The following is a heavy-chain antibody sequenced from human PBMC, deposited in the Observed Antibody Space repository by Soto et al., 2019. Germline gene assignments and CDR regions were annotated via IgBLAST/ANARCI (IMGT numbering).Heavy chain of an antibody. CDR2: VIPILGTA. Sequence: QVQLVQSGAEVKQPGSSVKVSCTASGGSLRNSVISWVRQAPAQRLEWMGGVIPILGTANYAQKFQGRVTMTADEATSTAYMDLSSLSPYDTAVYYCARLGHPGHWGPGTLVIVSS. J-gene: IGHJ4*02. CDR1: GGSLRNSV. CDR3: ARLGHPGH. V-gene: IGHV1-69*01.